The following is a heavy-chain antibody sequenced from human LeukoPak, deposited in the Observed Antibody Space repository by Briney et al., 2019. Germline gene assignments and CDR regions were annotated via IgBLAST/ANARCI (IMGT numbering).Heavy chain of an antibody. CDR3: ARDRGVGAARYFDY. CDR2: IIPILGIA. D-gene: IGHD6-6*01. J-gene: IGHJ4*02. CDR1: GGTFSSYA. V-gene: IGHV1-69*04. Sequence: SVKVSCKASGGTFSSYAISWVRQAPGQGLEWMGRIIPILGIANYAQKFQGRVTITADKSTSTAYMELSSLRSEDTAVYYCARDRGVGAARYFDYWGQGTLVTVSS.